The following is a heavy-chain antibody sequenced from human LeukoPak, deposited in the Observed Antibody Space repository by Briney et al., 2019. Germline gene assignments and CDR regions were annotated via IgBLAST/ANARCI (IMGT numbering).Heavy chain of an antibody. J-gene: IGHJ5*02. CDR2: IYYSGST. CDR1: GDSISSYY. D-gene: IGHD6-13*01. Sequence: PSETLSLTCTVSGDSISSYYWNWIRQPPGKGLEWIGYIYYSGSTNYNPSLKSRVTISVDTSKNQFSLKLSSVTAADTAVYYCARGGSSWYNWFDPWGQGTLVTVSS. V-gene: IGHV4-59*01. CDR3: ARGGSSWYNWFDP.